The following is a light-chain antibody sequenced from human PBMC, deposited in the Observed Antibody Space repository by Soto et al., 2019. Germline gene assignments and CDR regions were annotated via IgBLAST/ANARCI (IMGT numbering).Light chain of an antibody. CDR3: QQSSSFPLT. CDR2: ATS. V-gene: IGKV1-12*01. Sequence: DIQMTQSPSFVSASVGDRVTITCPASQGISNWLAWYQQKPGKAPKLLIYATSNLQGGVPSRFSGSGSGTDFTLTIGSLQPEDSATYYCQQSSSFPLTFGPGTKVDIK. J-gene: IGKJ3*01. CDR1: QGISNW.